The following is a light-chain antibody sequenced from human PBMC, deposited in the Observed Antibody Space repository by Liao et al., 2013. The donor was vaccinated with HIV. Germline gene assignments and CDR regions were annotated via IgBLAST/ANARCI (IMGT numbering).Light chain of an antibody. CDR1: NLGDKY. CDR3: QAWDSRAVV. V-gene: IGLV3-1*01. J-gene: IGLJ2*01. CDR2: QDN. Sequence: SYELTQPPSVSVSPGQTARITCSGANLGDKYASWYQQKPGQSPVLVLYQDNKRPSGIPERFTGSNSGNTATLTISATQTIDEADYYCQAWDSRAVVFGGGTKLTVL.